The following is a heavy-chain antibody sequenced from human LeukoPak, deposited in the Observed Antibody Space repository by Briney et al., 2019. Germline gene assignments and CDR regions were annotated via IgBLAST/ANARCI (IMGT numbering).Heavy chain of an antibody. D-gene: IGHD4-23*01. V-gene: IGHV4-4*07. Sequence: PSETLSLTCSLSVGSLTSYSWNWIRQPAGKGLEWIGRFYTSGTTNYNPSLKSRVTMSIDTSKIQVSLKMRSVTAADTAVYYCARTVVTLDWYFDLWGRGTLVSVSS. CDR3: ARTVVTLDWYFDL. CDR2: FYTSGTT. J-gene: IGHJ2*01. CDR1: VGSLTSYS.